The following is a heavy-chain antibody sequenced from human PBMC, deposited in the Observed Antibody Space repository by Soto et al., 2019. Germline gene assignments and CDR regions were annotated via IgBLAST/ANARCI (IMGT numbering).Heavy chain of an antibody. CDR1: GFTFSGSA. CDR2: IRSKGNNYAT. CDR3: SRQASDFWSGKPQYYMDV. D-gene: IGHD3-3*01. V-gene: IGHV3-73*01. J-gene: IGHJ6*03. Sequence: EVQLVESGGGLVQPGGSLKLSCAASGFTFSGSAMHWVRQASGKGLEWVGRIRSKGNNYATAYGASLKGRFTIARDDSKTTAYLQMDRLHTEHTAVYYCSRQASDFWSGKPQYYMDVLGKGTTVTVSS.